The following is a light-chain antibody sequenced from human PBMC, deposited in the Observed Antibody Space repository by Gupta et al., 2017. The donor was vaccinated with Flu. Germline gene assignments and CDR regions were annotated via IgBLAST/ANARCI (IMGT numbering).Light chain of an antibody. CDR3: QLQTT. J-gene: IGKJ1*01. CDR1: QSISSW. Sequence: DIQMTHSPSTLSASVGDRVTITCRASQSISSWLAWYQQKPGKAHKLLIYNASSLESGVPSSFRGSGSGTEFILTISRMKTDAFESNYCQLQTTFGQGTKVEIK. V-gene: IGKV1-5*03. CDR2: NAS.